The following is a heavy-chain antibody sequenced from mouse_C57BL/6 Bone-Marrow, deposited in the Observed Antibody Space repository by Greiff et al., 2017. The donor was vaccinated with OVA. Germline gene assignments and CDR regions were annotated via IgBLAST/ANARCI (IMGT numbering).Heavy chain of an antibody. CDR1: GYSFTGYV. J-gene: IGHJ3*01. CDR3: ARWPLAY. Sequence: VQLQQSGPELVKPGDSVKISCKASGYSFTGYVMNWVMQSHGKSLEWIGRINPYNGATYYNQKFKGKATLNVDKSYSTAHMDLLSLTSEDASVYYCARWPLAYWGQGTLVTVSA. CDR2: INPYNGAT. V-gene: IGHV1-20*01.